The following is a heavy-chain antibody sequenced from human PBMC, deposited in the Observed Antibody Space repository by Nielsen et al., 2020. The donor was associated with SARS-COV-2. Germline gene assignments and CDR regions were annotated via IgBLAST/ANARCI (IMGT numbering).Heavy chain of an antibody. D-gene: IGHD2-2*01. J-gene: IGHJ5*02. CDR3: VVPAAISGTNWFDP. CDR1: GFTFSSYA. CDR2: ISGSGGST. V-gene: IGHV3-23*01. Sequence: GESLKISCAASGFTFSSYAMSWVRQAPGKGLEWVSAISGSGGSTYYADSVKGRFTISRDNSKNTLYLQMDSLGAEDTAVYYCVVPAAISGTNWFDPWGQGTLVTVSS.